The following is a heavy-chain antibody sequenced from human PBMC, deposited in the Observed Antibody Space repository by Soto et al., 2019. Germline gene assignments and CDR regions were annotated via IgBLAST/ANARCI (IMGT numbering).Heavy chain of an antibody. CDR1: GGSIANNNYF. J-gene: IGHJ4*02. CDR3: AKVVVGATSHSDFDS. V-gene: IGHV4-39*01. D-gene: IGHD2-15*01. Sequence: SETLSLTCTVSGGSIANNNYFWGWVRQPPGKGLEWIGSAAYSGGTYKNPSLKSRVTVSVDTSKNQFSLKLTSVTAADTAVYYCAKVVVGATSHSDFDSWGQGALVTVSS. CDR2: AAYSGGT.